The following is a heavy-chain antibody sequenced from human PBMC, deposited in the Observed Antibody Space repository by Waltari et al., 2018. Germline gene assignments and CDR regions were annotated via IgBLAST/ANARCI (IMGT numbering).Heavy chain of an antibody. CDR2: IKTDGREE. CDR1: GFTFSEYW. D-gene: IGHD1-7*01. V-gene: IGHV3-7*01. J-gene: IGHJ4*02. Sequence: EVQLVESGGGLVQPGGSLRLSCSTSGFTFSEYWMTWVRQAPGKCLEWVGNIKTDGREEYYTDSVKCRFIISRDNAKNSLFLQMDSLRVEDTAVYYCARDGDRNYDYWGQGTLVTVSS. CDR3: ARDGDRNYDY.